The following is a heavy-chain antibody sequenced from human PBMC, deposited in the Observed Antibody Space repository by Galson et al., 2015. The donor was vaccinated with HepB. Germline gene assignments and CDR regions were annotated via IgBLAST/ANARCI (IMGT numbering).Heavy chain of an antibody. J-gene: IGHJ4*02. D-gene: IGHD3-3*01. Sequence: SLRLSCAASGFTFSSHGMHWVRPAPGKGLEWVAFISYDGSKKYYRDSVKGRFTVSRDSSKKTLDLQMTSLRAEDTAFYYCAREVEAKNYDFWLGRRGQYYLDSWGQGTLVTVST. CDR3: AREVEAKNYDFWLGRRGQYYLDS. V-gene: IGHV3-30*03. CDR2: ISYDGSKK. CDR1: GFTFSSHG.